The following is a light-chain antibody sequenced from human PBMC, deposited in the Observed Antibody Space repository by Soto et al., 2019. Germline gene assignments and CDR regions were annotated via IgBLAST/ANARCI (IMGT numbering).Light chain of an antibody. CDR1: QSVSSS. V-gene: IGKV3-11*01. CDR2: DAS. J-gene: IGKJ5*01. CDR3: QQRSNWQVT. Sequence: EIVLTQSPVTLSLSPGERATLCFMASQSVSSSLAWYQQKPGQAPRLLIYDASNRATGIPARFSGSGSGTDFTLTISSLEPEDFAVYYCQQRSNWQVTFGQGTRLET.